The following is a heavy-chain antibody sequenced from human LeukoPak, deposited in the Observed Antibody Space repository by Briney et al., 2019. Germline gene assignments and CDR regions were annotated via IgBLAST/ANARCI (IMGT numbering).Heavy chain of an antibody. J-gene: IGHJ4*02. CDR2: ISGSGGST. CDR1: GFTFSSYA. Sequence: GGSLRLSCAASGFTFSSYAMSWVRQAPGKGLEWVSAISGSGGSTYYADSVEGRFTISRDNSKNTLYLQMNSLRAEDTAVYYCAKDFPYDSSGWDHEEENDYWGQGTLVTVSS. CDR3: AKDFPYDSSGWDHEEENDY. D-gene: IGHD6-19*01. V-gene: IGHV3-23*01.